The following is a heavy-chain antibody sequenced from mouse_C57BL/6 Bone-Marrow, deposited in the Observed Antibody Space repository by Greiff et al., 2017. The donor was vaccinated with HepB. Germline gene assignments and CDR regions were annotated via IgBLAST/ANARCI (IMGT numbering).Heavy chain of an antibody. V-gene: IGHV1-81*01. CDR2: IYPRSGNT. CDR1: GYTFTSYG. Sequence: QVQLKQSGAELARPGASVKLSCKASGYTFTSYGISWVKQRTGQGLEWIGEIYPRSGNTYYNEKFKGKATLTADKSSSTAYMALRSLTSEDSAVYFCARKTLIHFDYWGQGTTLTVSS. CDR3: ARKTLIHFDY. J-gene: IGHJ2*01.